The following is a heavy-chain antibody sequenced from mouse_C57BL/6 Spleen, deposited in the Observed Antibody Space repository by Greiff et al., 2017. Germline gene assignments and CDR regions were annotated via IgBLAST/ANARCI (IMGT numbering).Heavy chain of an antibody. J-gene: IGHJ2*01. CDR2: INPNNGGT. D-gene: IGHD1-1*01. Sequence: EVQRVESGPELVKPGASVKMSCKASGYTFTDYNMHWVKQSHGKSLEWIGYINPNNGGTSYNQKFKGKATLTVNKSSSTAYMELRSLTSEDSAVYYCARGAVVADYWGQGTTLTVSS. CDR3: ARGAVVADY. V-gene: IGHV1-22*01. CDR1: GYTFTDYN.